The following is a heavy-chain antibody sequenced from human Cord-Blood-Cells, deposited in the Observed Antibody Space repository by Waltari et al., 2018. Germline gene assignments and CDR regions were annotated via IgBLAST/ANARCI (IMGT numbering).Heavy chain of an antibody. V-gene: IGHV3-7*01. CDR1: GFTFSSDW. J-gene: IGHJ4*02. D-gene: IGHD4-4*01. CDR3: AREDDYSNYFDY. CDR2: IKQDGSEK. Sequence: EVQLVESGGGLVQPGGSLRLSCAASGFTFSSDWMSWVRQAPGKGLEWVANIKQDGSEKYYVDSLKGRFTISRDNAKNSLYLQMNSLRAEDTAVYYCAREDDYSNYFDYWGQGTLVTVSS.